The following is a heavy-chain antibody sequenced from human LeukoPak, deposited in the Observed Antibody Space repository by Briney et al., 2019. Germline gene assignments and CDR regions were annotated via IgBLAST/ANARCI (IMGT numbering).Heavy chain of an antibody. D-gene: IGHD6-6*01. V-gene: IGHV4-39*07. CDR3: VRETSSSAHY. J-gene: IGHJ4*02. CDR2: ISYSGRT. Sequence: PSETLSLTCTVSGGSMSSGDYYWAWVRQPPGKGLEWIGSISYSGRTFYKPSLTSRVAISIDASKGQFSLRLSSVTAADTAVYYCVRETSSSAHYWGQGTLVTVTS. CDR1: GGSMSSGDYY.